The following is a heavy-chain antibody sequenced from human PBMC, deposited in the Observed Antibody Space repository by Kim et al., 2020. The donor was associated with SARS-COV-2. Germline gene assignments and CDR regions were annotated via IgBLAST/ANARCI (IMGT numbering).Heavy chain of an antibody. D-gene: IGHD3-10*01. J-gene: IGHJ4*02. CDR3: ARDFPNITMVRGVNPKKPSY. V-gene: IGHV3-30*04. Sequence: GGSLRLSCAASVFTFSSYAMHWVRQAPGKGLEWVAVISYDGSNKYYADSVKGRFTISRDNSKNTLYLQMNSLRAEDTAVYYCARDFPNITMVRGVNPKKPSYWGQGTLVTVSS. CDR2: ISYDGSNK. CDR1: VFTFSSYA.